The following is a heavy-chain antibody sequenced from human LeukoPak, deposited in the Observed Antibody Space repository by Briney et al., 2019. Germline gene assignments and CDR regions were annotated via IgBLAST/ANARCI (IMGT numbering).Heavy chain of an antibody. CDR1: GGSISGNYY. CDR2: IYDSGSS. D-gene: IGHD3-10*01. CDR3: ARYYGSGKGAFDI. J-gene: IGHJ3*02. Sequence: SETLSLTCTVSGGSISGNYYWSWIRQHPGKGLEWIGYIYDSGSSYSNPSLKSRVTISIDTSKNQLSLMLSSVTAADTAVYYCARYYGSGKGAFDIWGQGTMVTVSS. V-gene: IGHV4-31*03.